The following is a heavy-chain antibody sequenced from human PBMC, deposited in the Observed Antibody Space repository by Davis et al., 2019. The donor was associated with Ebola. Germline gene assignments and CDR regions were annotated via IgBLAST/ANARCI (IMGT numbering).Heavy chain of an antibody. J-gene: IGHJ6*02. CDR2: IYHSGST. D-gene: IGHD6-13*01. V-gene: IGHV4-30-2*01. CDR3: ARGPGRLTPIAAAGRYYYYGMDV. Sequence: MPSETLSLTCAVSGGSISSGGYSWSWIRQPPGKGLEWIGYIYHSGSTYYNPSLKSRVTISVDRSKNQFSLKLSSVTAADTAVYYCARGPGRLTPIAAAGRYYYYGMDVWGQGTTVTVSS. CDR1: GGSISSGGYS.